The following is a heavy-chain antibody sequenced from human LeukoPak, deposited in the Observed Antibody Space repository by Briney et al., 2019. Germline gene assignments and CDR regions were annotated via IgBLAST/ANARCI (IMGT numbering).Heavy chain of an antibody. V-gene: IGHV1-8*01. Sequence: ASVKVSCKASGYTFTSYDINWVRQATGQGLEWMGWMNPNSGNTGYARKFQGRVTMTRNTSISTAYMELSSLRSEDTAVYYCARGPRMVRGALRWYYFDYWGQGTLVTVSS. D-gene: IGHD3-10*01. J-gene: IGHJ4*02. CDR3: ARGPRMVRGALRWYYFDY. CDR2: MNPNSGNT. CDR1: GYTFTSYD.